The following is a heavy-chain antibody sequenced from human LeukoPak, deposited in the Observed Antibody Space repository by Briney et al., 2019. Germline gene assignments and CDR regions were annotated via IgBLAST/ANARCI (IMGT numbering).Heavy chain of an antibody. J-gene: IGHJ5*02. D-gene: IGHD4-17*01. CDR1: GGPLSAYY. CDR3: ARGGTTVTPGLLWFDP. CDR2: IYYSGST. Sequence: PSETLSLTCTVSGGPLSAYYWTWIRQPPGKGLEWIGYIYYSGSTKYNPSLKSRVTISVDTSKNQFSLKLSSVTAADTAVYYCARGGTTVTPGLLWFDPWGQGTLVTVSS. V-gene: IGHV4-59*01.